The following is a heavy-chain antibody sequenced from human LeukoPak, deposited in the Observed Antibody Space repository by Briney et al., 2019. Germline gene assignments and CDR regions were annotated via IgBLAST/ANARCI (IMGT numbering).Heavy chain of an antibody. J-gene: IGHJ4*02. CDR2: IYYSGST. D-gene: IGHD4-17*01. CDR1: GGSISSGGYY. CDR3: ARIDYGDYPLDY. Sequence: SETLSLTCTVSGGSISSGGYYWSWIRQHPGKGLEWIGYIYYSGSTYYNPSLKSRVTISVDTSKNQFSLKLSSVTAADTAVYYCARIDYGDYPLDYWGQGTLVTVSS. V-gene: IGHV4-31*03.